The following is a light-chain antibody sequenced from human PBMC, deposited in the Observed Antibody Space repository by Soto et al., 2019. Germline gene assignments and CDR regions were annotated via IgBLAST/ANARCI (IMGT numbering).Light chain of an antibody. CDR3: QQSNNWPPWT. CDR2: GAS. V-gene: IGKV3-15*01. Sequence: DIVMTQSPATLSVSPGERATLSCRASHSVSSNLAWYQQKPGQAPRLLIYGASTRATGIPARFSGSGSGTDFTLTISSLQSEDFAVYYCQQSNNWPPWTFGQGTKVEIK. CDR1: HSVSSN. J-gene: IGKJ1*01.